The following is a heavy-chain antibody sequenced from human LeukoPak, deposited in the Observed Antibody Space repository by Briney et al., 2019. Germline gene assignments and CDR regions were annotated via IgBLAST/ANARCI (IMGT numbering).Heavy chain of an antibody. CDR3: AKGQYSSSSNWFDP. J-gene: IGHJ5*02. D-gene: IGHD6-13*01. CDR2: ISSSGAST. V-gene: IGHV3-23*01. CDR1: GFTFSSYA. Sequence: GGSLRLSCAASGFTFSSYAMNWARQAPGKGLEWVSTISSSGASTYYADSVKGRFTISRDNSKNTLYLQMNSLRAEDTAVYYCAKGQYSSSSNWFDPWGQGTLVTVSS.